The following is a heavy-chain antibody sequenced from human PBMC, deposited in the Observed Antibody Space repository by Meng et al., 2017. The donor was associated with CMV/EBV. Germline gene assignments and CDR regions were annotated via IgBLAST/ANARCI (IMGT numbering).Heavy chain of an antibody. Sequence: QVQLNQWGAGLLKPSGTLSLTFAVYGGSFSGYYWSWIRQPPGKGLEWIGEINHSGSTNYNPSLKSRVTISVDTSKNQFSLKLSSVTAADTAVYYCARPKGGSLLRAPFDYWGQGTLVTVSS. V-gene: IGHV4-34*01. CDR1: GGSFSGYY. J-gene: IGHJ4*02. D-gene: IGHD2-15*01. CDR3: ARPKGGSLLRAPFDY. CDR2: INHSGST.